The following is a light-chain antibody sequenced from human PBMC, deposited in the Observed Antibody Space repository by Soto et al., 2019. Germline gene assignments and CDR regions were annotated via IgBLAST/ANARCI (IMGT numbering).Light chain of an antibody. Sequence: EIVTTQCPATLSVSPGERATLSCRASQSVSIKLAWYQQRPGQAPRLLIYDTSTRATGIPARFSGSGSGTDFTLTISSLEPEDFAVYYCQQRSKWITFGQGTRLEIK. J-gene: IGKJ5*01. CDR2: DTS. CDR3: QQRSKWIT. CDR1: QSVSIK. V-gene: IGKV3-11*01.